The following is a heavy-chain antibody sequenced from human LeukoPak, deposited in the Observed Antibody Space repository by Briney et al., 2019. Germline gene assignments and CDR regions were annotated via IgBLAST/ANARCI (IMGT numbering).Heavy chain of an antibody. Sequence: GRSLRLSCAASGFTFSSYGMHWVRQAPGKGLEWVAVISYDGSNKYYADSVKGRFTISRDNSKNTLYLQMNSLRAEDTAVYYCARATNYWHTLIEFWGQGTLVTVSS. CDR3: ARATNYWHTLIEF. CDR2: ISYDGSNK. D-gene: IGHD5-24*01. V-gene: IGHV3-30*03. CDR1: GFTFSSYG. J-gene: IGHJ4*02.